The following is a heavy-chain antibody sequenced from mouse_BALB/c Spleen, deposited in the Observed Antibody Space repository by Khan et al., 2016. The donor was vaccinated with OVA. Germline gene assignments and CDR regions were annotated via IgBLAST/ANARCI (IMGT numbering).Heavy chain of an antibody. CDR2: ISPNNDGS. Sequence: VQLQQPGPELVKPGASVKMSCKASGYTFTSYVMHWVKQKPGQGLEWIGYISPNNDGSKYNEKFRSKATLTSDKSSSTAYMELSSLTSEDSAVYYSLRSFYYYGSAYEGFAYWGQGTLVTVSA. CDR1: GYTFTSYV. V-gene: IGHV1S136*01. D-gene: IGHD1-1*01. CDR3: LRSFYYYGSAYEGFAY. J-gene: IGHJ3*01.